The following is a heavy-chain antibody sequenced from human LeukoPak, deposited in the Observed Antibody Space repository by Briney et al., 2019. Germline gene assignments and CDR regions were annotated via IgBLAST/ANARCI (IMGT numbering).Heavy chain of an antibody. J-gene: IGHJ3*02. CDR3: ARGRLPTGRYAGTNDAFDI. CDR2: IRSSTNII. CDR1: GFTFITYT. D-gene: IGHD1-26*01. V-gene: IGHV3-48*01. Sequence: PGGSLRLSCSASGFTFITYTMNWVRQAPGKGLEWVSYIRSSTNIIYYADSVKGRFTISGDGAKNSLYLHMNSLRAEDTAIYYCARGRLPTGRYAGTNDAFDIWGQGTMVTVSS.